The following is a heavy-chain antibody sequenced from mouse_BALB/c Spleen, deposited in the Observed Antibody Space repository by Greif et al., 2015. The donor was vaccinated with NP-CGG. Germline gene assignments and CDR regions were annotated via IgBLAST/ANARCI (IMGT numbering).Heavy chain of an antibody. J-gene: IGHJ4*01. V-gene: IGHV3-6*02. Sequence: VQLKQSGPGLVKPSQSLSLTCSVTGYSITSGYYWNWIRQFPGNKLEWVGYISYDGSNNYNPSLKNRISITRDTSKNQFFLKLNSVTTEDTATYYCARDLTTVVATDYAMDYWGQGTSVTVSS. D-gene: IGHD1-1*01. CDR3: ARDLTTVVATDYAMDY. CDR1: GYSITSGYY. CDR2: ISYDGSN.